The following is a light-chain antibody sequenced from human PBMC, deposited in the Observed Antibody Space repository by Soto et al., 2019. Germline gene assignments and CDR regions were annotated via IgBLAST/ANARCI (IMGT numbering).Light chain of an antibody. V-gene: IGKV1-39*01. CDR2: AAS. CDR3: QQSYSVPR. CDR1: RSISNY. Sequence: DIQMTQSPSSLSASVGDRVTITCRASRSISNYLNWYQQKSGKVPRLLIYAASSLQPGVPSRFSGTGTGTAFTLTITSLQPEDSATHYCQQSYSVPRFGPGTRVDLK. J-gene: IGKJ1*01.